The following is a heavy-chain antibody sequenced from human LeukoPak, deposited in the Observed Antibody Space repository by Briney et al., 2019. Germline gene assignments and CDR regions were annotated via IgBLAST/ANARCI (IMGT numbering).Heavy chain of an antibody. D-gene: IGHD6-13*01. CDR2: IYYSGST. CDR1: GGSISSSSYY. Sequence: PSETLSLTCTVSGGSISSSSYYWGWIRQPPGKGLEWIGSIYYSGSTYYNPSLKSRVTISIDTSKNQFSLKLSSVTAADTAVYYCARLKIAAASRWFDPWGQGTLVTVSS. J-gene: IGHJ5*02. CDR3: ARLKIAAASRWFDP. V-gene: IGHV4-39*01.